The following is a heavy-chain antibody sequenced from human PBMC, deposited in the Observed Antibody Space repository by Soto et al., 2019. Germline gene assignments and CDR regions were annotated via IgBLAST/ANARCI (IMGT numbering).Heavy chain of an antibody. CDR2: IWYDGSNK. J-gene: IGHJ6*02. Sequence: QVQLVESGGGVVQPGRSLRLSCAASGFTFSSYGMHWVRQAPGKGLEWVAVIWYDGSNKYYADSVKGRFTISRDNSKNTLYLQMNSLRAEDTAVYYCARDGDTYYYYGMDVWGQGTTVTVSS. V-gene: IGHV3-33*01. CDR3: ARDGDTYYYYGMDV. CDR1: GFTFSSYG. D-gene: IGHD5-18*01.